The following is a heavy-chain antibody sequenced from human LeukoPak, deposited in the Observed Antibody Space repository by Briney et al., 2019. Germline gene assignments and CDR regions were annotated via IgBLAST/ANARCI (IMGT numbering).Heavy chain of an antibody. V-gene: IGHV4-4*09. CDR1: DGSISNSF. Sequence: SETLSLTCTVSDGSISNSFWNWVRQPPGKGREWLGYIHTSGTTNYNPSLKSRIALSIDTSKNQFSLRLTSVTAADTAVYYCAYSYDGKVVPFDPWGQGSLVTVSS. D-gene: IGHD4-23*01. J-gene: IGHJ5*02. CDR3: AYSYDGKVVPFDP. CDR2: IHTSGTT.